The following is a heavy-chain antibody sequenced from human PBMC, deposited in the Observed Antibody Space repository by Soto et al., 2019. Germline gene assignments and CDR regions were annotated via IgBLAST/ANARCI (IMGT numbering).Heavy chain of an antibody. CDR1: GGSIKNTDYY. CDR3: ARMSYFYDKWYFDL. CDR2: VYYSGSS. J-gene: IGHJ2*01. Sequence: LQESGTGLVKPTQTLSLTCSVSGGSIKNTDYYWRWIRQTPGKGLERIGYVYYSGSSDYIPSLKSRLSMSIDKSKNQFHLKLNSETAADTATYYCARMSYFYDKWYFDLWGRGTLVTVSS. D-gene: IGHD3-22*01. V-gene: IGHV4-30-4*01.